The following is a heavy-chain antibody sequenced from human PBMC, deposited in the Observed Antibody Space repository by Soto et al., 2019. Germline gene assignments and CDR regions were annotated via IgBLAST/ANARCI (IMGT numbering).Heavy chain of an antibody. V-gene: IGHV4-34*01. J-gene: IGHJ6*02. Sequence: PSETXSLTCAFYGFSFSDYYFSGMRQPPGKGRELIGEINHSGSTNYNPSLKSRVTISVDTSKNQFSLKLSSVTAADTAVYYCARATNSWIVVVKDNESSGMEVWGHRITV. CDR1: GFSFSDYY. CDR3: ARATNSWIVVVKDNESSGMEV. CDR2: INHSGST. D-gene: IGHD3-22*01.